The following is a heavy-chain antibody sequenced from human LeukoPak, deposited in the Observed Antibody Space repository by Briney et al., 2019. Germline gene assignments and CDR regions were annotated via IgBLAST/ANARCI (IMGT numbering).Heavy chain of an antibody. D-gene: IGHD6-19*01. Sequence: PGESLKISCKGSGYSFTSYWIGRVRQMPGNGLEWMGIIYPGDSDTRYSPSFLGQVTISADKSISTPYLQWSSLKAADNARYYCARSVAGIVYFDYWGQGTLVTVSS. CDR2: IYPGDSDT. V-gene: IGHV5-51*01. J-gene: IGHJ4*02. CDR1: GYSFTSYW. CDR3: ARSVAGIVYFDY.